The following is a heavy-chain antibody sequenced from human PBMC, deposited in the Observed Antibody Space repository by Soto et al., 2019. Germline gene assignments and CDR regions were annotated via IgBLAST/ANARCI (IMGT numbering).Heavy chain of an antibody. CDR2: ISAYNGNT. V-gene: IGHV1-18*01. Sequence: ASVKVSCKASGYTFTSYGISWVRQTPGQGLEWMGWISAYNGNTNYAQKLQGRVTMTTDTSTSTAYMELRSLRSDDTAVYYCARDPGQHFISTSGYVPRGVDVWGQRTTVTVS. J-gene: IGHJ6*02. D-gene: IGHD2-2*01. CDR1: GYTFTSYG. CDR3: ARDPGQHFISTSGYVPRGVDV.